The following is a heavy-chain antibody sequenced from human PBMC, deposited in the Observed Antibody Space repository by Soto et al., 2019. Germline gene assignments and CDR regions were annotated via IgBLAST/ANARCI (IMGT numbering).Heavy chain of an antibody. CDR1: GFTFSSYG. CDR3: AKVFWSGYTPGYYYYMDV. Sequence: GGSLRLSCAASGFTFSSYGMHWVRQAPGKGLEWVAVISYDGSNKYYADSVKGRFTISRDNSKNTLYLQMNSLRAEDTAVYYFAKVFWSGYTPGYYYYMDVWGKGTTVTVSS. CDR2: ISYDGSNK. V-gene: IGHV3-30*18. J-gene: IGHJ6*03. D-gene: IGHD3-3*01.